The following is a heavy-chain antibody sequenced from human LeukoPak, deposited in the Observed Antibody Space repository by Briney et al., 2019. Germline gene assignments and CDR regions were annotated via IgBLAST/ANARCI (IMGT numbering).Heavy chain of an antibody. J-gene: IGHJ6*02. D-gene: IGHD2-21*02. V-gene: IGHV1-69*01. Sequence: SVKVSCKASGGTFNRCAISWVRQAPGQGLEWMGGIIPIFDTANYAQKFQGRVTITADESTSTAYMELSCLRSEDTAVYYCARRDCGGDCSSSYYYYYGMDVWGQGTTVTVSS. CDR2: IIPIFDTA. CDR1: GGTFNRCA. CDR3: ARRDCGGDCSSSYYYYYGMDV.